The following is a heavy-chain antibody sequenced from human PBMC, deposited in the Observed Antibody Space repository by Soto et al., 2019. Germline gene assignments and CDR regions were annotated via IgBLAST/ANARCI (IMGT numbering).Heavy chain of an antibody. Sequence: GESLKISCKGSGYSFTSYWISCVRQMPGKGLEWMGMIDHSDSYTNYSPSFQGHVTISADKYISTAYMHCSSLKASHTAMYYCARHSPSAQPYYGMDVWGQGTPVTVSS. CDR2: IDHSDSYT. CDR3: ARHSPSAQPYYGMDV. D-gene: IGHD1-26*01. J-gene: IGHJ6*02. V-gene: IGHV5-10-1*01. CDR1: GYSFTSYW.